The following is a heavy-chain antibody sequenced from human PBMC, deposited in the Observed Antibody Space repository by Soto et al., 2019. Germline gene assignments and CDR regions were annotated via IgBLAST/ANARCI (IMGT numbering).Heavy chain of an antibody. CDR2: ISGSGATT. V-gene: IGHV3-23*01. Sequence: HPGGSLRLSCASSVFTFSSYAMSWVRQPPGKGLEWVSAISGSGATTYYADSVKGRFTISRDNSKNTLYLQMNSLRVDDTAVYYCAKDMRFDPWGQGTLVTVSS. CDR1: VFTFSSYA. CDR3: AKDMRFDP. J-gene: IGHJ5*02. D-gene: IGHD2-2*01.